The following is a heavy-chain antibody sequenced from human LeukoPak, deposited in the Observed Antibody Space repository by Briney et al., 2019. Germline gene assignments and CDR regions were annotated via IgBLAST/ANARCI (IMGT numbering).Heavy chain of an antibody. Sequence: SVKVSCKASGGTFSSYAISWVRQAPGQGLEWMGGIIPIFGTANYAQKFQGRVTITADESTSTAYMELSSLRSEDTAVYHCARGPSIRFLEWLYAWGQGTLVTVSS. CDR1: GGTFSSYA. V-gene: IGHV1-69*13. CDR2: IIPIFGTA. CDR3: ARGPSIRFLEWLYA. D-gene: IGHD3-3*01. J-gene: IGHJ5*02.